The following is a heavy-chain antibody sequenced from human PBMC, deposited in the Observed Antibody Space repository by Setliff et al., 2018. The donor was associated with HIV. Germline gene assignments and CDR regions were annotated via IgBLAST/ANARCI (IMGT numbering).Heavy chain of an antibody. CDR2: ITPSSTET. J-gene: IGHJ4*02. V-gene: IGHV3-23*01. CDR3: ARQPLHCSSINCYGAVYDN. D-gene: IGHD2-2*01. Sequence: GGSLRLSCAASGFTFSSHVMTWVRQAPGKGLEWISVITPSSTETYYADSVKGRFTISRDDSKNTLSLQMSSLRAEDTALYYCARQPLHCSSINCYGAVYDNWGQGTLVTVSS. CDR1: GFTFSSHV.